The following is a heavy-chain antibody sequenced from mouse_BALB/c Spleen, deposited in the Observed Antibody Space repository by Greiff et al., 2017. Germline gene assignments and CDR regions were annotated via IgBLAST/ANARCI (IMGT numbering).Heavy chain of an antibody. J-gene: IGHJ4*01. D-gene: IGHD2-4*01. CDR3: ASYYDYDYYAMDY. V-gene: IGHV3-8*02. CDR1: GDSITSGY. Sequence: EVQVVESGPSLVKPSQTLSLTCSVTGDSITSGYWNWIRKFPGNKLEYMGYISYSGSTYYNPSLKSRISITRDTSKNQYYLQLNSVTTEDTATYYCASYYDYDYYAMDYWGQGTSVTVSA. CDR2: ISYSGST.